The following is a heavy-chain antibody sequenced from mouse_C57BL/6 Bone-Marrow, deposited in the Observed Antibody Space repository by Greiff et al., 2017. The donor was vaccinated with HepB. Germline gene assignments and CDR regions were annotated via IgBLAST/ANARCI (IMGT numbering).Heavy chain of an antibody. CDR2: IDPENGDT. CDR3: TTCPYYYGSSPWFAY. CDR1: GFNIKDDY. J-gene: IGHJ3*01. D-gene: IGHD1-1*01. V-gene: IGHV14-4*01. Sequence: VQLKQSGAELVRPGASVKLSCTASGFNIKDDYMHWVKQRPEQGLEWIGWIDPENGDTEYASKFQGKATITADTSSNTAYLQLSSLTSEDTAVYYCTTCPYYYGSSPWFAYWGQGTLVTVSA.